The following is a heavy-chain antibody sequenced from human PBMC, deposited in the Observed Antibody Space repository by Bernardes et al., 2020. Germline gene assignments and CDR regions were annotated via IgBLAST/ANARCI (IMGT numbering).Heavy chain of an antibody. D-gene: IGHD3-3*01. Sequence: SETLSLTCAVYGGSFSGYYWSWIRQPPGKGLEWIGEINHSGSTNYNPSLKSRVTISVDTSKNQFSLKLSSVTAADTAVYYCARGATYYDFWSGYLFWGQGTLVTVSS. V-gene: IGHV4-34*01. CDR3: ARGATYYDFWSGYLF. CDR2: INHSGST. J-gene: IGHJ4*02. CDR1: GGSFSGYY.